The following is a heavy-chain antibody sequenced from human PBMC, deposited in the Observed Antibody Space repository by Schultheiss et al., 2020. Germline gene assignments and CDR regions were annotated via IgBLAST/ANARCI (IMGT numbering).Heavy chain of an antibody. CDR3: ASSWIRRAFDI. V-gene: IGHV4-34*01. D-gene: IGHD1-1*01. CDR1: GGSFSGYY. Sequence: SQTLSLTCAVYGGSFSGYYWSWIRQPPGKGLEWIGEINHSGSTNYNPSLKSRVTISVDTSKNQFSLKLSSVTAADTAVYYCASSWIRRAFDIWGQGTMVTVSS. CDR2: INHSGST. J-gene: IGHJ3*02.